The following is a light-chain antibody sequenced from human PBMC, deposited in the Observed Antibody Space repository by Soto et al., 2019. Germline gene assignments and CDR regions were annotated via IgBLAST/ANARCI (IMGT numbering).Light chain of an antibody. CDR1: SSDVGGYNY. Sequence: HSVLTHPASVSGSPGQSITISCTGTSSDVGGYNYVSWYQQHPGKAPKLMIYEVSNRPSGVSNRFSGSKSGNTASLTISGLQAEDEADYYCSSYTSSSTYVFGTGTKVTVL. J-gene: IGLJ1*01. CDR3: SSYTSSSTYV. V-gene: IGLV2-14*01. CDR2: EVS.